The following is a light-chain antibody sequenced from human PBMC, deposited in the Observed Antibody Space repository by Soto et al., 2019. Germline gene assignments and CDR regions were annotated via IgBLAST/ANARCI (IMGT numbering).Light chain of an antibody. Sequence: QAVVTQPPSVSGAPGQRVTISCTGSSSNIGAGYDVHWYQQLPGTAPKLLIYGNSNRPSGVPDRFSGSKSGTSASLVITGLQAEDEADYYCQSYDSSLSGVFGGGTKVTVL. CDR3: QSYDSSLSGV. CDR1: SSNIGAGYD. J-gene: IGLJ3*02. V-gene: IGLV1-40*01. CDR2: GNS.